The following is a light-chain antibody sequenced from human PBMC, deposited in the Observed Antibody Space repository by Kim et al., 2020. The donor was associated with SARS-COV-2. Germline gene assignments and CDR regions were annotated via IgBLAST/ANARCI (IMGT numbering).Light chain of an antibody. Sequence: GQSITISCPGTSSDVGGYNYVPWYQQHPGKAPKLIIYDVSNRPSGVSNRFSGSKSGNTASLTISGLQAGDEADYYCSSYTSSSTRVFGGGTQLTVL. CDR2: DVS. CDR3: SSYTSSSTRV. J-gene: IGLJ3*02. V-gene: IGLV2-14*03. CDR1: SSDVGGYNY.